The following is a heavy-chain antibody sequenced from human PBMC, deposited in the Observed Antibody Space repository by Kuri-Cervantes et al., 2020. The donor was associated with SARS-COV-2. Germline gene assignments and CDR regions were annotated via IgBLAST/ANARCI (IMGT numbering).Heavy chain of an antibody. J-gene: IGHJ6*02. Sequence: GESLKISCAASGFTFSSYGMHWVRQAPGKGLEWVAVISYDGSNKYYADYVKGRFTISRDNSKNTLYLQMNSLRAEDTAVYYCAKELSRDIVVGPVYHYYYGMDVWGQGTTVTVSS. V-gene: IGHV3-30*18. CDR3: AKELSRDIVVGPVYHYYYGMDV. CDR1: GFTFSSYG. CDR2: ISYDGSNK. D-gene: IGHD2-2*01.